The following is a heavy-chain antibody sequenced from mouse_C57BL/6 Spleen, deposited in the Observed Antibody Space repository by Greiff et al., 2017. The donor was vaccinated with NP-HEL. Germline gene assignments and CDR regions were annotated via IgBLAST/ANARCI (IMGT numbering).Heavy chain of an antibody. CDR3: TRRTYFYAMDY. CDR1: GYTFTDYE. D-gene: IGHD2-10*01. Sequence: QVQLQQSGAELVRPGASVTLSCKASGYTFTDYEMHWVKQTPVHGLEWIGAIDPETGGTAYNQKFKGKAILTADKSSSTAYMELGSLTSEDSAVYYCTRRTYFYAMDYWGQGTSVTVSS. V-gene: IGHV1-15*01. J-gene: IGHJ4*01. CDR2: IDPETGGT.